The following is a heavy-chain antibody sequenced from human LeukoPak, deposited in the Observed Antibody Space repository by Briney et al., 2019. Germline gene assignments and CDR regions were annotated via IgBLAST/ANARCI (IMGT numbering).Heavy chain of an antibody. CDR3: ATRSCRGCYFDY. J-gene: IGHJ4*02. CDR1: GGSISSYY. CDR2: IYYSGST. Sequence: SETLSLTCTVSGGSISSYYWSWIRQPPGKGLEWIGYIYYSGSTNYNPSLKSRVTISVDTSKNQFSLKLSSVTAADTAVYYCATRSCRGCYFDYWGQGTLVTVSS. V-gene: IGHV4-59*08. D-gene: IGHD6-19*01.